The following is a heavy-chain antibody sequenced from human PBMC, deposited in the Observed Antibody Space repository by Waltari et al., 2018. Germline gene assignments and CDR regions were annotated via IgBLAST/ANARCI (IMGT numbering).Heavy chain of an antibody. CDR3: ASGQLDHYCFDY. D-gene: IGHD6-13*01. J-gene: IGHJ4*02. CDR2: ISSNGGST. Sequence: EVQLVESGGGLVQPGGSLRLSCAASGFTFSSYAMHWVRQAPGKGLEYVSAISSNGGSTYYANSVKGRFSISRDNSKNTLYLQMGSLRAEDMAVYYCASGQLDHYCFDYWGQGTLVTVSS. CDR1: GFTFSSYA. V-gene: IGHV3-64*01.